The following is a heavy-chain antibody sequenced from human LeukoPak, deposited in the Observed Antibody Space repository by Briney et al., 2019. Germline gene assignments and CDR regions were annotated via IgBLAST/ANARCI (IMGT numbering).Heavy chain of an antibody. CDR3: ARVGQEWGLSHRFDP. CDR2: INHSGST. V-gene: IGHV4-34*01. CDR1: GGSFSGYY. J-gene: IGHJ5*02. Sequence: SSETLSLTCAVYGGSFSGYYWSWIRQPPGKGLEWIGEINHSGSTNYNPSLKSRVTISVDTSKNQFSLKLSSVTAADTAVYYCARVGQEWGLSHRFDPWGQGTLVTVSS. D-gene: IGHD1-26*01.